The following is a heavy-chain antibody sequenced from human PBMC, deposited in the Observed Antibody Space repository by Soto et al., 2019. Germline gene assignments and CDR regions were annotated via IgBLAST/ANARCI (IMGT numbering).Heavy chain of an antibody. CDR3: ARAMTGTPVARGFDV. CDR2: ISWDGGKV. Sequence: EVQLVESGGKLVQPGWSLRLSCAASGFTFDDFAMHWVRQGPGKGLEWVSGISWDGGKVAYGNSVEGRFTISRDNAKNSLYLQMSSLRPEDTALYFCARAMTGTPVARGFDVWGQGTMVTVSS. CDR1: GFTFDDFA. V-gene: IGHV3-9*01. D-gene: IGHD3-9*01. J-gene: IGHJ3*01.